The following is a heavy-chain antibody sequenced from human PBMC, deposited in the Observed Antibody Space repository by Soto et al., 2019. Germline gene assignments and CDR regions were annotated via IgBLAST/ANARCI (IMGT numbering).Heavy chain of an antibody. CDR3: ARGLATLPVFAFDV. V-gene: IGHV2-5*01. CDR1: GISLTTSGVG. CDR2: IYWNDDK. D-gene: IGHD1-1*01. J-gene: IGHJ3*01. Sequence: GSGPTLVNPTQTLTLTCTLSGISLTTSGVGLGWVRQTPGKALEWLALIYWNDDKHYSPSLRSRLTISQDTSKNQALLTMTNMDPVDTATYYCARGLATLPVFAFDVWGQGTVVTVSS.